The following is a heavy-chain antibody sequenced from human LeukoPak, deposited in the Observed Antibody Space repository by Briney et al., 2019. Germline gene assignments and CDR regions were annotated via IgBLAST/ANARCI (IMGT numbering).Heavy chain of an antibody. V-gene: IGHV3-7*01. CDR3: ARNRATNDY. CDR2: MKDDGNEI. D-gene: IGHD1-26*01. CDR1: GFTFKNYR. Sequence: GGSLRLSCTASGFTFKNYRMTWVRQPPGKGREWVASMKDDGNEIQYVDSVKGRFTISRDNAKNSLYLQMNNLRAEDTAVYYCARNRATNDYWGQGTLVTVSS. J-gene: IGHJ4*02.